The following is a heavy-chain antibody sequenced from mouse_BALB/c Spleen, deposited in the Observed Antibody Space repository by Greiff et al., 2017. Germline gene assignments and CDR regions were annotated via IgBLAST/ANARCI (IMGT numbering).Heavy chain of an antibody. D-gene: IGHD1-2*01. CDR1: GYTFTDYV. CDR2: IYPGSGST. CDR3: ARWGTTATAWVAY. Sequence: QVQLQQSGPELVKPGASVKMSCKASGYTFTDYVISWVKQRTGQGLEWIGEIYPGSGSTYYNEKFKGKATLTADKSSNTAYMQLSSLTSEDSAVYFCARWGTTATAWVAYWGQGTLVTVSA. J-gene: IGHJ3*01. V-gene: IGHV1-77*01.